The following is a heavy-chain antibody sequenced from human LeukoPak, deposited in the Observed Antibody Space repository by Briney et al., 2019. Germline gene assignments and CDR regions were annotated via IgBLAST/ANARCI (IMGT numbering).Heavy chain of an antibody. CDR2: ISSGGGST. CDR1: GFTFSSYA. V-gene: IGHV3-23*01. J-gene: IGHJ4*02. Sequence: GGSLRLSCAGSGFTFSSYAMSWVRQAPGKGLEGVSGISSGGGSTYYADSVKGRFTISRDNSKNTLDLEMNSLRAEDTAVYYFXXXXXXXXXTYWSGCFDHWGQGTLVTVSS. D-gene: IGHD2-8*02. CDR3: XXXXXXXXXTYWSGCFDH.